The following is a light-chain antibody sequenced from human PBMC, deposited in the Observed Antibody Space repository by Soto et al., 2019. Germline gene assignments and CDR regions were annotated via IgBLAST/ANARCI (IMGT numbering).Light chain of an antibody. CDR3: CSYAGSYFYV. J-gene: IGLJ1*01. CDR1: SSDVGSYNL. V-gene: IGLV2-23*01. CDR2: EGS. Sequence: QSVLTQPASVSGSPGQSITISCTGTSSDVGSYNLVSWYQQLPGKAPKLMIYEGSERPSGVSNRFSGSKSGNTASLTISRLQAEDEADYYCCSYAGSYFYVFGTGTKVTVL.